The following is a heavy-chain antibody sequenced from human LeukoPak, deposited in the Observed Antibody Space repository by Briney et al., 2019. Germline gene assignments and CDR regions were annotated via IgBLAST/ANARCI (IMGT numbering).Heavy chain of an antibody. V-gene: IGHV4-39*01. CDR1: GGSISSSDYY. CDR2: FDHTGTT. Sequence: SETLSLTCTVSGGSISSSDYYWGWIRQPPGKGLEWIGSFDHTGTTYYNPSLKSRVTTSVDTSKNQFSLRLSSVTAADTAVYYCARGVDLTVYWGQGTLVTVSS. J-gene: IGHJ4*02. D-gene: IGHD3-9*01. CDR3: ARGVDLTVY.